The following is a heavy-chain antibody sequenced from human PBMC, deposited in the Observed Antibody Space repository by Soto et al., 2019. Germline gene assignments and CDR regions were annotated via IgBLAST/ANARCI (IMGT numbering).Heavy chain of an antibody. Sequence: QVQLQQWGAGLLKPSETLSLTCAVYGGSFSGYYWSWIRQPPGKGLEWIGEINHSGSTNYNPSIKSRVTISVDTSKNQFSLKLSSVTAADTAVYYCARGGKGGSSLRFDYWGQGTLVTVSS. CDR3: ARGGKGGSSLRFDY. D-gene: IGHD1-26*01. CDR2: INHSGST. J-gene: IGHJ4*02. V-gene: IGHV4-34*01. CDR1: GGSFSGYY.